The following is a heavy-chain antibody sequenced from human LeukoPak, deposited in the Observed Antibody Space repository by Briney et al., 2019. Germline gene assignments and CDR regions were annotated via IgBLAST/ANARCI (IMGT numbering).Heavy chain of an antibody. CDR1: GFTFSNYW. J-gene: IGHJ4*02. CDR3: ARDKIVGASKFDY. V-gene: IGHV3-7*01. CDR2: IKQDESEK. Sequence: GGSPRLSCAVSGFTFSNYWMSWVRQAPGKGLEWVAHIKQDESEKYYVDSVKGRFTISRDNAKNSLYLQMNSLRAEDTAIYYCARDKIVGASKFDYWGQGTLVTVSS. D-gene: IGHD1-26*01.